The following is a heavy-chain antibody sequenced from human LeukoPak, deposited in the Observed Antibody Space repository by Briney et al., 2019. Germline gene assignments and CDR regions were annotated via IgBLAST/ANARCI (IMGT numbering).Heavy chain of an antibody. CDR2: INWNGGST. J-gene: IGHJ6*03. Sequence: GGSLRLSCAASGLTFDDYGMSWVRQAPGKGLEWVSGINWNGGSTGYADSVKGRFTISRDNAKNSLYLQMNSLRAEDTALYYCARGKYQLLSGYYYYMDVWGKGTTVTVSS. D-gene: IGHD2-2*01. CDR3: ARGKYQLLSGYYYYMDV. V-gene: IGHV3-20*04. CDR1: GLTFDDYG.